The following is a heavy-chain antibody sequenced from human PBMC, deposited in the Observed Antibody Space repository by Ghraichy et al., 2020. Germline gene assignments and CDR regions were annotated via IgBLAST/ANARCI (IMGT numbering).Heavy chain of an antibody. CDR2: IKEDGGES. D-gene: IGHD3-10*01. J-gene: IGHJ6*02. V-gene: IGHV3-7*01. Sequence: GGSLRLSCAASGFTFSSYWMSWVRHAPGKGLEWVANIKEDGGESHYVDSVKGRFTISRDGAKNSLYLQMNSLRAEDTAVYYCARVSSPRVSGMDVWGQGTTVTVSS. CDR1: GFTFSSYW. CDR3: ARVSSPRVSGMDV.